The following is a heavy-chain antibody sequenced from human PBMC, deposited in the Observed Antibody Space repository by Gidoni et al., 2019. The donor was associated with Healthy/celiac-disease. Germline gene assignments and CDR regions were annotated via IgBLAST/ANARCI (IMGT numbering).Heavy chain of an antibody. D-gene: IGHD3-10*01. CDR1: GFTFSSYG. CDR2: IRYDGSNK. CDR3: AKDRSYYYGSGSYGGLGY. Sequence: QVQLVESGGGVVQPGGSLRLSCAASGFTFSSYGMHWVRQAPGKGLEWVAFIRYDGSNKYYADSVKGRFTISRDNSKNTLYLQMNSLRAEDTAVYYCAKDRSYYYGSGSYGGLGYWGQGTLVTVSS. J-gene: IGHJ4*02. V-gene: IGHV3-30*02.